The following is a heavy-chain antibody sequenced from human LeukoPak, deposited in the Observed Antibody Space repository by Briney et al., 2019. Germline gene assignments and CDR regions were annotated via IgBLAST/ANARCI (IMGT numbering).Heavy chain of an antibody. CDR3: AKIGATSSSWAVAFDY. CDR1: GFTFSSYA. V-gene: IGHV3-23*01. Sequence: GGSLRLSCAASGFTFSSYAMSWVRQAPGKGLEWVSAISGSGGSTYYADSVKGRFTISRDNSKNTLYLQMNSLRAEDTAVYYCAKIGATSSSWAVAFDYWGQGTLVTVSS. D-gene: IGHD6-13*01. J-gene: IGHJ4*02. CDR2: ISGSGGST.